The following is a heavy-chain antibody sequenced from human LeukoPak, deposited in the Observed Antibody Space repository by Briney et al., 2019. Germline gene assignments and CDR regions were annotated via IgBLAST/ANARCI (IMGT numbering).Heavy chain of an antibody. CDR3: ARVRYDYGDYRGKPVYYFDY. D-gene: IGHD4-17*01. J-gene: IGHJ4*02. CDR2: IDHSGST. CDR1: GYSISSGYY. V-gene: IGHV4-38-2*02. Sequence: PSETLSLTCTVSGYSISSGYYWGWVRQPPGKGLEWIGSIDHSGSTYYNPSLKSRVTISVDTSKNQFSLKLSCVTAADTAVYYCARVRYDYGDYRGKPVYYFDYWGQGTLVTVSS.